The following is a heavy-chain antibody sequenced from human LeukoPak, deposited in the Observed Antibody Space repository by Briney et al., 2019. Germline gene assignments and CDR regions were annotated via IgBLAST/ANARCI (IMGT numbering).Heavy chain of an antibody. CDR1: GFTFSSSA. D-gene: IGHD5-24*01. V-gene: IGHV3-23*01. Sequence: GGSLRLSCAASGFTFSSSAMSWVRQAPGKGLEWVSSISGSGSGGSTYYADSVKGRFTISRDNSRNTLYLQMNSLRAEDTAIYYCAKSGYNRFDYWGQGTLVTVSS. J-gene: IGHJ4*02. CDR3: AKSGYNRFDY. CDR2: ISGSGSGGST.